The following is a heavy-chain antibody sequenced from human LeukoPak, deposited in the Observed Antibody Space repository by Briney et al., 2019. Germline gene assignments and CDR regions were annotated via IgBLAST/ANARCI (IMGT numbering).Heavy chain of an antibody. CDR1: GFTFSSYS. J-gene: IGHJ4*02. D-gene: IGHD4/OR15-4a*01. V-gene: IGHV3-21*01. CDR3: ATANLGGDYDY. Sequence: GGSLRLSCAASGFTFSSYSMNWGRQAPGKGLEWVSSISSSSSYIYYADSVKGRFTISRDNAKNSLYLQMNSLRAEDTAVYYCATANLGGDYDYWGQGTLVTVSS. CDR2: ISSSSSYI.